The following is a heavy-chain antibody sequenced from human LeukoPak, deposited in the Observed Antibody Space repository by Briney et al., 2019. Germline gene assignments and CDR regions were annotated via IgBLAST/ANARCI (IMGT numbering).Heavy chain of an antibody. J-gene: IGHJ4*02. V-gene: IGHV3-20*04. CDR1: GFTFDDYG. D-gene: IGHD3-10*01. CDR3: ARLHGSGSYYNPSDY. Sequence: GGSLRLSCAASGFTFDDYGMSWVRQAPGKGLEWVSGINWNGGSTGYADSVKGRFTISRDNVKNSLYLQMNNLRAEDTALYYCARLHGSGSYYNPSDYWGQGTLVTVSS. CDR2: INWNGGST.